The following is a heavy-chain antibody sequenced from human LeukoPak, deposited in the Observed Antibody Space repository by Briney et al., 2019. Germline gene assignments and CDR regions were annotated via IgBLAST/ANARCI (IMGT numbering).Heavy chain of an antibody. CDR1: GFTFRSYA. CDR3: AKSGLITMVRGVARSSDN. Sequence: GGSLRLSCAASGFTFRSYAISWVPQAPGRGRKWVSPISGRVGSTYTADSVKGGFTPSRDNTKNTLYLQIKTLRAENTPVYYCAKSGLITMVRGVARSSDNCGQGTLFTVSS. D-gene: IGHD3-10*01. CDR2: ISGRVGST. J-gene: IGHJ4*02. V-gene: IGHV3-23*01.